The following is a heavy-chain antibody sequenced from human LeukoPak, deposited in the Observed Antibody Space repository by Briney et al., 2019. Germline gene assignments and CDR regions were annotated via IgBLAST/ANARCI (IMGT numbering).Heavy chain of an antibody. CDR3: AREGDYDIELVRD. CDR2: TSYDGNNQ. D-gene: IGHD3-9*01. V-gene: IGHV3-30*12. Sequence: PGGSLRLSCAASGFTFSSYGMHWVRKAPGKGLEWLAVTSYDGNNQYYADSVKGRFTITRDNSKNTLYLQMNSLRAEDTAVYYCAREGDYDIELVRDWGQGTLVTVSS. J-gene: IGHJ4*02. CDR1: GFTFSSYG.